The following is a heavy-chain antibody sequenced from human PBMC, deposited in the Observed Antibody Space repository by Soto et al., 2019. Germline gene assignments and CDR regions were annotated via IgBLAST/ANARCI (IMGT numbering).Heavy chain of an antibody. D-gene: IGHD2-2*01. V-gene: IGHV1-8*01. CDR3: ARGVLVPVSIYYYYEMDV. CDR2: MNPNSGNT. J-gene: IGHJ6*02. Sequence: GASVKVSCKASGYTFTNYDINWVRQATGQGLEWMGWMNPNSGNTGYAQEFQGRVTMTTNTSIGTAYMELSSLRSEDTAVYYCARGVLVPVSIYYYYEMDVWGQGTTVTVSS. CDR1: GYTFTNYD.